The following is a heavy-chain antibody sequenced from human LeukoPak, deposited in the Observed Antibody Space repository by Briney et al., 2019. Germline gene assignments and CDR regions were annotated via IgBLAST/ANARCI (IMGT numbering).Heavy chain of an antibody. D-gene: IGHD4-17*01. CDR3: AKRGIYGDPSDY. CDR1: GFTFSRSA. Sequence: PGGSLRLSCAASGFTFSRSAMSWVRQAPAKGVEWVSGISESGGVTYYVDSVKGRFTISRDTSKNTVYLQMNSLRAEDTAIYYCAKRGIYGDPSDYWGQGTLVTVSS. V-gene: IGHV3-23*01. J-gene: IGHJ4*02. CDR2: ISESGGVT.